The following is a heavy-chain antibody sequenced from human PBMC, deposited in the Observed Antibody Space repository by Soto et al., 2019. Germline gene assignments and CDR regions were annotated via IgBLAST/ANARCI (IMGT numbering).Heavy chain of an antibody. Sequence: QVQLQESGPGLVKPSQTLSLTCTVSGGSISSGDYYWSWIRQPPGKGLEWIGYIYYSGSTYYYPSLKSRVTISVDTSKNQFSLKLSSVTAADTAVYYCARDVVVTAGVFDYWGQGTLVTVSS. CDR2: IYYSGST. CDR3: ARDVVVTAGVFDY. D-gene: IGHD2-21*02. CDR1: GGSISSGDYY. J-gene: IGHJ4*02. V-gene: IGHV4-30-4*01.